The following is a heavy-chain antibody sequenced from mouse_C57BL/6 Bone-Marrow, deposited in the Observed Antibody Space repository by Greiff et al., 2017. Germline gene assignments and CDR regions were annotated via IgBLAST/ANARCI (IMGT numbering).Heavy chain of an antibody. CDR2: IHPNSGST. Sequence: VKLQESGAELVKPGASVKLSCKASGYTFTSYWMHWVKQRPGQGLEWIGMIHPNSGSTNYNEKFKSKATLTVDKSSSTAYMQLSSLTSEDSAVYYCANYGSLDYWGQGTTLTVSS. D-gene: IGHD1-1*01. J-gene: IGHJ2*01. V-gene: IGHV1-64*01. CDR1: GYTFTSYW. CDR3: ANYGSLDY.